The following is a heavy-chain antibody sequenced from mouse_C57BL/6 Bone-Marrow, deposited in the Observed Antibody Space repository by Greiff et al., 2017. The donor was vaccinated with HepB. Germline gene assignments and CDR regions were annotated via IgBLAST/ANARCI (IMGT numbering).Heavy chain of an antibody. J-gene: IGHJ1*03. Sequence: EVKLVESGGGLVQPGGSLKLSCAASGFTFSDYGMAWVRQAPRKGPEWVAFISNLAYSIYYADTVTGRFTISRENAKNTLYLEMSSRRAEDTAMYYCARHYYRYFDVWGTGTTVTVSS. CDR3: ARHYYRYFDV. V-gene: IGHV5-15*04. CDR2: ISNLAYSI. CDR1: GFTFSDYG.